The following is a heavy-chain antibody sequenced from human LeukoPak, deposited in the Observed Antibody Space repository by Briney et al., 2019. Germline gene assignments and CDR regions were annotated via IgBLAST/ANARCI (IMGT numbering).Heavy chain of an antibody. J-gene: IGHJ4*02. V-gene: IGHV3-21*01. CDR2: ISSSSSYI. Sequence: GGSLRLSCAASGFTFSSYSMNWVRQAPGKGLEWVSSISSSSSYIYYADSVKGRFTISRDNAKNSLYLQMNSLRAEDTAVYYCARAGGGATPTPPLDYWGQGTLVTVSS. CDR3: ARAGGGATPTPPLDY. CDR1: GFTFSSYS. D-gene: IGHD1-26*01.